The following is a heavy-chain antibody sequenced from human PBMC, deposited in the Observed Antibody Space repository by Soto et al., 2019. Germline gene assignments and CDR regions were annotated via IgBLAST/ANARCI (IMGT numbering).Heavy chain of an antibody. CDR3: ARDRIEAAGTPRFNYYYGMDV. CDR2: IYGGLTT. V-gene: IGHV3-53*01. D-gene: IGHD6-13*01. Sequence: QTGGSLRLSCAASGFTVSSTYMTWVRQAPGKGLEWVSVIYGGLTTSYADSVKGRFTISRDNSKNTLFLQMNSLRAEDTAVYYCARDRIEAAGTPRFNYYYGMDVWGQGTTVTVSS. CDR1: GFTVSSTY. J-gene: IGHJ6*02.